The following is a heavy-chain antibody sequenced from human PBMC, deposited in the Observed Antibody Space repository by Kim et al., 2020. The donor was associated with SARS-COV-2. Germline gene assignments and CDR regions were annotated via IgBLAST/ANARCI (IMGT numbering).Heavy chain of an antibody. CDR3: TRHPVDTATPSDP. Sequence: GGSLRLSCAASGFTFSGSAIHWVRQAPGKGLEWVGRIRSKANSYATSYAASVKGRFTISRDDSENTAYLQLSSLKAEDTAVYYCTRHPVDTATPSDPWGQGTLVTVSP. CDR2: IRSKANSYAT. D-gene: IGHD5-18*01. CDR1: GFTFSGSA. J-gene: IGHJ5*02. V-gene: IGHV3-73*01.